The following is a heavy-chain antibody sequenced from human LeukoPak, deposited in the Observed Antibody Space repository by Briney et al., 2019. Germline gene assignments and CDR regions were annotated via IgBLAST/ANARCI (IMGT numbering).Heavy chain of an antibody. D-gene: IGHD3-10*01. J-gene: IGHJ5*01. CDR2: INAGNGYT. CDR1: GYTFTSYA. CDR3: ARELVRGNWFDP. V-gene: IGHV1-3*01. Sequence: ASAKVSCKASGYTFTSYAMHWVRQAPGQRLEWMGWINAGNGYTKYSQKFQGRVTITRDTSASTAYMELSSPRSEDTAVYYCARELVRGNWFDPWGQGTLVTVSS.